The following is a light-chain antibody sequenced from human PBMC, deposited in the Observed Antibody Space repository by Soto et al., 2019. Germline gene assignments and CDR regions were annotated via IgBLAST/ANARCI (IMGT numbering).Light chain of an antibody. CDR3: MQALQTPVT. J-gene: IGKJ3*01. V-gene: IGKV2-28*01. Sequence: DIVMTQSPLSLPVTPGEPASISCKSSQSLLHSNGFNYFDWYLQKPGQSPQLLIYLGSHRASGVPDRFSCSGSGTDFTLKISRVEAEDVGVYYCMQALQTPVTFGPGTKVDIK. CDR2: LGS. CDR1: QSLLHSNGFNY.